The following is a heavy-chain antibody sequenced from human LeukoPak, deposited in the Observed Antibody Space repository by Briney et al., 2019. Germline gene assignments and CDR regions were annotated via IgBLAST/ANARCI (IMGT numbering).Heavy chain of an antibody. V-gene: IGHV3-53*04. D-gene: IGHD4-17*01. CDR1: GFTVSNNY. J-gene: IGHJ6*02. CDR2: NDSGGST. CDR3: ARDRRYGDYPTSKHYYYGMDV. Sequence: PGGSLRLSCAASGFTVSNNYMSWVRQAPGKGLEWFSNNDSGGSTYFADSVKGRFTFSRHNSKNTLYLQMNSLRVEDTAVYYCARDRRYGDYPTSKHYYYGMDVWGQGTTVTVSS.